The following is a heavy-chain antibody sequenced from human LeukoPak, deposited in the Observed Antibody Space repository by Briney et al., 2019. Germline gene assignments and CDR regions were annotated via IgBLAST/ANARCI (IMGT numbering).Heavy chain of an antibody. CDR2: ISGSGGNT. Sequence: GGSLRLSCAASGFTFSSYAMSWVRQAPGKGLEWVSLISGSGGNTYYADSVKGRFTISRDNSKNTLYLQMNSLRADDTAVYYCARDLPSGGVPDYWGQGTLVTVSS. CDR1: GFTFSSYA. CDR3: ARDLPSGGVPDY. V-gene: IGHV3-23*01. J-gene: IGHJ4*02. D-gene: IGHD3-16*01.